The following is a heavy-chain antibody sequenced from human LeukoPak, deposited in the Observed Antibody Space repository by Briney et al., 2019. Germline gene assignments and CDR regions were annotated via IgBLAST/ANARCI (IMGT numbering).Heavy chain of an antibody. CDR1: GGSISSYY. V-gene: IGHV4-4*07. CDR3: ARERGIWYYDSSGYYQY. CDR2: IYTSGST. J-gene: IGHJ4*02. D-gene: IGHD3-22*01. Sequence: SETLSLTCTVSGGSISSYYWSWIRQPAGKGLEWIGRIYTSGSTNYNPSLKSRVTMSVDTSKNQFSLKLSSVTAADTAVYYCARERGIWYYDSSGYYQYWGQGTLVTVSS.